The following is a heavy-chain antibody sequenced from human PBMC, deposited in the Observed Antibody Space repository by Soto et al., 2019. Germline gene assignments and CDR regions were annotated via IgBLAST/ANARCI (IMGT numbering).Heavy chain of an antibody. J-gene: IGHJ6*02. D-gene: IGHD3-22*01. CDR1: GGTFSSYA. Sequence: QVQLVQSGAEVKKPGSSVKVSCKASGGTFSSYAISWVRQAPGQGLEWMGGIIPIFGTANYAQKFQGRVTITADESTSTAYMELSSLRSEDTAVYCCAREYYDSSGLTFVDYYYGMDVWGQGTTVTVSS. V-gene: IGHV1-69*01. CDR3: AREYYDSSGLTFVDYYYGMDV. CDR2: IIPIFGTA.